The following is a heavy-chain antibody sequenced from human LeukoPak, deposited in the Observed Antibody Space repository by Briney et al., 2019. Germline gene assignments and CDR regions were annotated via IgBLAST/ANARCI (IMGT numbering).Heavy chain of an antibody. J-gene: IGHJ4*02. CDR1: GFTFSGYA. V-gene: IGHV3-23*01. CDR2: IGGSGGTT. D-gene: IGHD4-17*01. CDR3: AKPRTPMTSFFDY. Sequence: PGGPLGFSFAASGFTFSGYAMSGVRQAPGKGLEGVSSIGGSGGTTYYADSVQGRFTISRDNSKNTLYLQMNSLRPEDTAVYYCAKPRTPMTSFFDYWGQGTLVTVSS.